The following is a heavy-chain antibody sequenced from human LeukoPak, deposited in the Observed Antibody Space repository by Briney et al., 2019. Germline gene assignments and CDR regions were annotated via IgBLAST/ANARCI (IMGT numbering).Heavy chain of an antibody. Sequence: PGGSLRLSCAASGFTFSSYAMSWVRQAPGKGLEWVSAISGSGGSTYYADSVKGRFTISRDNSKNTLYLQMNSLRAEDTAVYYCAKGSTYYDFWSPPLCFDYWGQGTLVTVSS. CDR1: GFTFSSYA. CDR3: AKGSTYYDFWSPPLCFDY. D-gene: IGHD3-3*01. J-gene: IGHJ4*02. V-gene: IGHV3-23*01. CDR2: ISGSGGST.